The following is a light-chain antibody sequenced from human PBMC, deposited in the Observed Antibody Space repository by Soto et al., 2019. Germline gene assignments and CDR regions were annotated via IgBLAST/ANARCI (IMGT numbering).Light chain of an antibody. V-gene: IGKV3-20*01. CDR1: QSVRSTY. CDR3: QQYGTPEII. J-gene: IGKJ5*01. CDR2: GVS. Sequence: EGVLTKSPGTLSVSTGERATLSCRASQSVRSTYLAWYQQKPGQAPRLLIFGVSNRAAGIPARFSGSGSGTDFTLTITRLEPEDFAVFYCQQYGTPEIIFGQGTLLEV.